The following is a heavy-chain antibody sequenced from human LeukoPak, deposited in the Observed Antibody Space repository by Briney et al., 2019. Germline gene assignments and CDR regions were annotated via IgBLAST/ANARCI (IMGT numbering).Heavy chain of an antibody. CDR3: ARDDAMIVAV. Sequence: GGSLRLSCAASGFTVSSNYMSWVRQAPGKGLEWVSIIYSGGSTYYADSVKGRFTISRDNAKNSLYLQMNSLRDEDTAVYYCARDDAMIVAVWGQGTLVTVSS. J-gene: IGHJ4*02. D-gene: IGHD3-22*01. CDR2: IYSGGST. CDR1: GFTVSSNY. V-gene: IGHV3-53*01.